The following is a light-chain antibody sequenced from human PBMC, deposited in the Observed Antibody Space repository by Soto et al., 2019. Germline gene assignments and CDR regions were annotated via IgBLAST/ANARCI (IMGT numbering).Light chain of an antibody. V-gene: IGKV3-20*01. Sequence: EIVLTQSPGTLSLSPGERATLSRRASQSVSSSYLAWYQQKPGQAPRLLIYGASSRATGIPDRFSGSGSGTDFTLTISRLEPEDFAVYYCQQYGSLFTFGPGTKVDIK. J-gene: IGKJ3*01. CDR3: QQYGSLFT. CDR1: QSVSSSY. CDR2: GAS.